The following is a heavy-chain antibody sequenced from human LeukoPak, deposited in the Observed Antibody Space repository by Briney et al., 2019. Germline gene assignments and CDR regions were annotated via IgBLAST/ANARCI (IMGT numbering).Heavy chain of an antibody. J-gene: IGHJ4*02. CDR1: GFTFSSYG. CDR3: ARDSADIVVVPAAVPFDY. D-gene: IGHD2-2*01. V-gene: IGHV3-33*01. Sequence: GGFLRLSCAASGFTFSSYGMHWVRQAPGKGLEWVAVIWYDGSNKYYADSVKGRFTISRDNSKNTLYLQMNSLRAEDTAVYYCARDSADIVVVPAAVPFDYWGQGTLVTVSS. CDR2: IWYDGSNK.